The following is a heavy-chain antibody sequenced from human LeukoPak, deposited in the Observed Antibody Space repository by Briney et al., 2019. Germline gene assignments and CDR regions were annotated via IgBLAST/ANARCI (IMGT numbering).Heavy chain of an antibody. CDR3: ARGAAARQPYRY. V-gene: IGHV4-34*01. Sequence: SETLSLTCAVYGGSFSGYYWSWIRQPPGKGLEWIGEINHSGSTNYNPSLKSRVTISVDTSKNQFSLKLSSVTAADTAVYYCARGAAARQPYRYWGQGTLATVSS. D-gene: IGHD6-6*01. CDR1: GGSFSGYY. J-gene: IGHJ4*02. CDR2: INHSGST.